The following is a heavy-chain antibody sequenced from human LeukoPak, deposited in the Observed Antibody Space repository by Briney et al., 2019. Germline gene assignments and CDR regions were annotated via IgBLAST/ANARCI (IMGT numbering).Heavy chain of an antibody. Sequence: PGGSLRLSCAASGFTFRDYTMNWVRQPPGKGLEWIGSIYYSGSTYYNPSLKSRVTISVDTSKNQFSLKLSSVTAADTAVYYCARPIVVVPAAIAFDPWGQGTLVTVSS. CDR1: GFTFRDYT. CDR3: ARPIVVVPAAIAFDP. CDR2: IYYSGST. D-gene: IGHD2-2*01. J-gene: IGHJ5*02. V-gene: IGHV4-39*01.